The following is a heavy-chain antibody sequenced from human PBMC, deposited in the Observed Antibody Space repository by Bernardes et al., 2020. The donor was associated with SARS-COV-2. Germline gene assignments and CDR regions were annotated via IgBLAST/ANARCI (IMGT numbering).Heavy chain of an antibody. V-gene: IGHV4-34*01. D-gene: IGHD5-18*01. CDR3: ARGDSYGTNDGFDV. CDR2: VSHGGTA. J-gene: IGHJ6*02. CDR1: GGSLSPYY. Sequence: SETLSLTCAVYGGSLSPYYWHWIRQSPEKGLEWIGEVSHGGTAQYSPSLRTRVTISVDISRNQFSLRLTSMTASDSSFYYCARGDSYGTNDGFDVWGRGTAVIVS.